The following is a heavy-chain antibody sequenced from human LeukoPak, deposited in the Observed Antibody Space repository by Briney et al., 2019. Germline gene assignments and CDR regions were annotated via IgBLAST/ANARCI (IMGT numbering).Heavy chain of an antibody. V-gene: IGHV3-66*02. CDR3: ARVLQGGCVDY. J-gene: IGHJ4*02. Sequence: GGSLRLSCAASGFTVSSNYMSWVRQAPGKGLEWVSVIYSGGSTYYADSVKGRFTISRDNSKNTLYLQMNSLRAEDTAVYYCARVLQGGCVDYWGQGTLVTVSS. D-gene: IGHD6-19*01. CDR2: IYSGGST. CDR1: GFTVSSNY.